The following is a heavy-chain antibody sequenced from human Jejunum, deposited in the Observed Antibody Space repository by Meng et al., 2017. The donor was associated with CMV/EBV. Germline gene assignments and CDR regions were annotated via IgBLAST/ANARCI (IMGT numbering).Heavy chain of an antibody. CDR3: ARLSSYSSAYGY. CDR1: GYGFTTYD. V-gene: IGHV1-8*02. CDR2: MGHNSDNT. J-gene: IGHJ4*02. D-gene: IGHD5-18*01. Sequence: ASGYGFTTYDINGVRRAPGQGLGWMGWMGHNSDNTGYAQRFQGRVTFTRNSSITTAYMELSSLTYEDTAVYYCARLSSYSSAYGYWGQGTLVTVSS.